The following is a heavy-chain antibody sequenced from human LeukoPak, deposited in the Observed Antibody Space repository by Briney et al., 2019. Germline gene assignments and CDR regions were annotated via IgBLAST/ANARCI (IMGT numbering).Heavy chain of an antibody. CDR3: ARDKWEPRYAFDI. CDR1: GDSISSSSSY. J-gene: IGHJ3*02. CDR2: IYYSGST. V-gene: IGHV4-39*07. D-gene: IGHD1-26*01. Sequence: SETLSLTCTVSGDSISSSSSYWGWIRQPPGEGLEWIGSIYYSGSTYYNTSLKSRVTISVDTSKNQFSLKLSSVTAADTAVYYCARDKWEPRYAFDIWGQGTMVTVSS.